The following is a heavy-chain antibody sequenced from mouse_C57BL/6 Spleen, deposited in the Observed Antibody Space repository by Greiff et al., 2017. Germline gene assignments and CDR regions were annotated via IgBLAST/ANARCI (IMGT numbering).Heavy chain of an antibody. Sequence: DVKLVESGPGLVKPSQSLSLTCSVTGYSITSGYYWNWIRQFPGNKLEWRGYISYDGSNNYNPSLKNRISITRDTSKNQFFLKLNSVTTEDTATYYCARGDTTVVASDYWGQGTTLTVSS. J-gene: IGHJ2*01. D-gene: IGHD1-1*01. CDR3: ARGDTTVVASDY. V-gene: IGHV3-6*01. CDR1: GYSITSGYY. CDR2: ISYDGSN.